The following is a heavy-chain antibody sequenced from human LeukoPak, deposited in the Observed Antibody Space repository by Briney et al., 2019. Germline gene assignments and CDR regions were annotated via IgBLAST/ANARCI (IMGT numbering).Heavy chain of an antibody. CDR3: ARGSSYYFDY. CDR1: GFTLSSYW. CDR2: ISPDGSST. D-gene: IGHD6-6*01. J-gene: IGHJ4*02. V-gene: IGHV3-74*01. Sequence: QPGGSLRLSCAASGFTLSSYWMHWVRQAPGKGLVWVSRISPDGSSTSYADSVKGRFTISRDNAKNTLYLQLNSLRAEDTAVYYCARGSSYYFDYWGQGTLVTVSS.